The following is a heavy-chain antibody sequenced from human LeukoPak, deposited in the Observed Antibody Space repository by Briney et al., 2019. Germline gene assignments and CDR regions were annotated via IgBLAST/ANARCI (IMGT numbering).Heavy chain of an antibody. D-gene: IGHD4-23*01. CDR1: GGSISSSSDY. V-gene: IGHV4-39*01. J-gene: IGHJ4*02. Sequence: SETLSLTCTVSGGSISSSSDYWGWIRQPPGKGLEWIGSIYYSGSTYYNPSPESRVTISVDTSKNQFSLKLSSVTAADTAVYYCARHEGIGDYGGLDYWGQGTLVTVSS. CDR3: ARHEGIGDYGGLDY. CDR2: IYYSGST.